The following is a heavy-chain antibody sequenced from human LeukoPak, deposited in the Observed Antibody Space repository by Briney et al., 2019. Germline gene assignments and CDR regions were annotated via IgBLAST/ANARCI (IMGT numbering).Heavy chain of an antibody. CDR2: INPSGGST. D-gene: IGHD5-18*01. J-gene: IGHJ4*02. Sequence: GASVKVSCKASGYTFTSYYMHWVRQAPGQGLEWMGIINPSGGSTSYAQKFQGRVTITTDESTSTAYMELSSLRSEDTAVYYCARRDTAMALDYWGQGTLVTVSS. CDR1: GYTFTSYY. V-gene: IGHV1-46*01. CDR3: ARRDTAMALDY.